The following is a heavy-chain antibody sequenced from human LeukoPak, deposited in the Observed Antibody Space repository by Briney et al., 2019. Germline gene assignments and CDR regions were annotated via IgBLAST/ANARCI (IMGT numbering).Heavy chain of an antibody. CDR3: ATTVTTLYGMDV. V-gene: IGHV4-34*01. CDR2: INHRGST. CDR1: GGSFSGYY. J-gene: IGHJ6*02. Sequence: PSETLSLTCAVYGGSFSGYYWSWIRQPPGKGLEWSGEINHRGSTNYSPSRKRRVTISVDTSKNQCSLKLSSVTAAETAVYYCATTVTTLYGMDVWGQGTTVTVSS. D-gene: IGHD4-17*01.